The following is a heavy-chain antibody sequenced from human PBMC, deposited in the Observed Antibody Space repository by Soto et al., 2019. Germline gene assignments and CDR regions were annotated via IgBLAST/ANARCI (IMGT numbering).Heavy chain of an antibody. CDR1: GYTFTNYL. Sequence: EESLKFSCKGSGYTFTNYLIDWLRQMPGKGLEWMGIIAPGDSDTRYSPSFQGQVTISADKSISTAYLQWSSLKASYTATYYCAIRTRSCRSCIDYWGQGTLVTVSS. J-gene: IGHJ4*02. CDR2: IAPGDSDT. CDR3: AIRTRSCRSCIDY. D-gene: IGHD6-13*01. V-gene: IGHV5-51*01.